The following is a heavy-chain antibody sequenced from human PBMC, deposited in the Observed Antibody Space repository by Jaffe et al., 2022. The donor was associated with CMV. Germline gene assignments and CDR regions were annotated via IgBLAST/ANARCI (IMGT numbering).Heavy chain of an antibody. D-gene: IGHD3-22*01. Sequence: EVQLVESGGGLVQPGGSLRLSCAASGFTFSSYSMNWVRQAPGKGLEWVSYISSSSSTIYYADSVKGRFTISRDNAKNSLYLQMNSLRDEDTAVYYCARDQTMIVVVITTEGYGMDVWGQGTTVTVSS. CDR3: ARDQTMIVVVITTEGYGMDV. CDR2: ISSSSSTI. V-gene: IGHV3-48*02. J-gene: IGHJ6*02. CDR1: GFTFSSYS.